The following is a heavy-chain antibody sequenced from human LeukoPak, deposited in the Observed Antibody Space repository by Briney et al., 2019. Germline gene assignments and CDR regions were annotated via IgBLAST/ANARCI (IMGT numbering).Heavy chain of an antibody. CDR2: ITGNGGST. CDR1: GFTFRTYA. CDR3: ARDSGSYLQPTDY. Sequence: PGGSLRLSCAASGFTFRTYAMTWVRQAPGKGLEWVSSITGNGGSTYYADSVKGRFTISRDNSKNTPYLQMDSLRAEDTAVYHCARDSGSYLQPTDYWGQGTLVTVSS. J-gene: IGHJ4*02. D-gene: IGHD1-26*01. V-gene: IGHV3-23*01.